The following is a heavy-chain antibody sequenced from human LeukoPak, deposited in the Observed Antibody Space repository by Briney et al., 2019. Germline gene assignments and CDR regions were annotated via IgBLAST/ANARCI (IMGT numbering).Heavy chain of an antibody. Sequence: GGSLRLSCAASGFTFSSYGMHWVRQAPGKGLEWVAVISYDGSNKYYADSVKGRFTISRDNSKNTLYLQMNSLRAEDTAVYYCARDMDGSGSYSIDYWGQGTLVTVSS. D-gene: IGHD3-10*01. CDR2: ISYDGSNK. CDR1: GFTFSSYG. V-gene: IGHV3-30*03. J-gene: IGHJ4*02. CDR3: ARDMDGSGSYSIDY.